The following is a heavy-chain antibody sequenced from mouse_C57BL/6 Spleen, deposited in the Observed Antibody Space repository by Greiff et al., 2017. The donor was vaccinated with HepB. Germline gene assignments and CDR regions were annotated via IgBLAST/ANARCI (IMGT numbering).Heavy chain of an antibody. CDR1: GYTFTDYN. J-gene: IGHJ2*01. CDR2: INPNNGGT. V-gene: IGHV1-22*01. CDR3: ARSLITTVVDFDY. D-gene: IGHD1-1*01. Sequence: EVKLMESGPELVKPGASVKMSCKASGYTFTDYNMHWVKQSHGKSLEWIGYINPNNGGTSYNQKFKGKATLTVNKSSSTAYMELRSLTSEDSAVYYCARSLITTVVDFDYWGQGTTLTVSS.